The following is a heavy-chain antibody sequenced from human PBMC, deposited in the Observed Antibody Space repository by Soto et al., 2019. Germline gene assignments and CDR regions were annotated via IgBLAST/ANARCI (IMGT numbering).Heavy chain of an antibody. CDR3: ESSGVQLWSHNWFDP. Sequence: SETLSLTCTVSGGSISSYYWSWIRQPPGKGLEWIGYIYYSGSTNYNPSLKSRVTISVDTSKNQFSLKLSSVTAADTAVYYCESSGVQLWSHNWFDPWGQGTLVTVSS. D-gene: IGHD5-18*01. V-gene: IGHV4-59*01. J-gene: IGHJ5*02. CDR2: IYYSGST. CDR1: GGSISSYY.